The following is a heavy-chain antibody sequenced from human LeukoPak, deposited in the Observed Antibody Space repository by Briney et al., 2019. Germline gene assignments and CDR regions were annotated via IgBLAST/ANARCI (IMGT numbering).Heavy chain of an antibody. CDR2: LYTSGST. CDR3: ANSSWDLYYFDY. CDR1: GGSISSYY. Sequence: SETLSLTCTVSGGSISSYYWNWIRQPAGKGLEWIGRLYTSGSTNYNPSLKSRVTMSVDTSKNQFSLKLTSVTAADTAVYYCANSSWDLYYFDYWGQGTLVTVSS. J-gene: IGHJ4*02. D-gene: IGHD6-13*01. V-gene: IGHV4-4*07.